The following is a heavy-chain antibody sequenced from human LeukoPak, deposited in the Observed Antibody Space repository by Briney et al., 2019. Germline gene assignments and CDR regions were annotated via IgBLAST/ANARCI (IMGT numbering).Heavy chain of an antibody. J-gene: IGHJ4*02. Sequence: SETLSLTCTVSGASITTYYWSWIRQPPGKGLEYIGQIHSSGSANYNPSLKSRVAMSLDASKNQFSLTVSSVTAADTAIYYCARAILDVGATHYFDYWGQGSLLTVSS. D-gene: IGHD1-26*01. CDR2: IHSSGSA. V-gene: IGHV4-59*01. CDR1: GASITTYY. CDR3: ARAILDVGATHYFDY.